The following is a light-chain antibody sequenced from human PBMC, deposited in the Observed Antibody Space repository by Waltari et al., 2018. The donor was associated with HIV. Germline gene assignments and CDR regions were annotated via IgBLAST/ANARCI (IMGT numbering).Light chain of an antibody. V-gene: IGLV3-1*01. CDR2: QDK. CDR3: QAWDSSTVV. CDR1: ILGDKY. J-gene: IGLJ2*01. Sequence: YELTQPASVSVSPGQTASITFSVEILGDKYVSWYQQKPGQSPVVVIYQDKKRPSGIPERFSGSNSGNTATLTISGTQALDEADYYCQAWDSSTVVFGGGTKVTVL.